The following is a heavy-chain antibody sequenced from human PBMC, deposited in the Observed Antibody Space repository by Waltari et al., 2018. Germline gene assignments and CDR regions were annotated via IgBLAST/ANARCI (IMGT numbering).Heavy chain of an antibody. D-gene: IGHD5-12*01. CDR1: GYSISSGYY. Sequence: QVQLQESGPGLVKPSETLSLTCAVSGYSISSGYYWGWIRRPPGRGLEGIGRIYHSGRPYYNPALKGRVTISVYTSKNQFSLKLSSVTAADTAVYYCARHPSVEMATITGGVFDYWGQGTLVTVSS. J-gene: IGHJ4*02. CDR2: IYHSGRP. CDR3: ARHPSVEMATITGGVFDY. V-gene: IGHV4-38-2*01.